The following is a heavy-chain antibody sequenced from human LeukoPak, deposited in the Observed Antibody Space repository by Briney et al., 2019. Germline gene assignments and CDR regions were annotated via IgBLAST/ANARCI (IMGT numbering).Heavy chain of an antibody. J-gene: IGHJ4*02. CDR3: ARADCTNIACPLDY. CDR2: INQSGTT. D-gene: IGHD2-8*01. V-gene: IGHV4-34*01. CDR1: GGSFSGYF. Sequence: PSETLSLTCDVSGGSFSGYFWTWIRQSPGKGLEWIGEINQSGTTNYHPSLKSRVNISFDPSKNQFSLRLSSVTAADTAIYHCARADCTNIACPLDYCGQGNLVTVS.